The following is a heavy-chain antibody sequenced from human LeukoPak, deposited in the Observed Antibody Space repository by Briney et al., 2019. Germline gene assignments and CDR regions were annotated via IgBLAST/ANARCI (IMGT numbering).Heavy chain of an antibody. CDR1: GFTVSSNY. Sequence: PGGSLRLSCAVSGFTVSSNYMSWVRQAPGKGLEWVSVIYSDGITYYTDSVKGRFTISRDNARSTLYLQMNSLRVDDTAVYYCAKSDWFDPWGRGILVTVSS. V-gene: IGHV3-66*01. J-gene: IGHJ5*01. CDR2: IYSDGIT. CDR3: AKSDWFDP.